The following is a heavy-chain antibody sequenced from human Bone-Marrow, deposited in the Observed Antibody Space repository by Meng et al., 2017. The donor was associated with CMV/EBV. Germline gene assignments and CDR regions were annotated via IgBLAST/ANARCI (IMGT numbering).Heavy chain of an antibody. CDR1: GFTFSSYS. Sequence: GESLKISCAASGFTFSSYSMNWVRQAPGKGLEWVSSISSSSSYIYYADSVKGRFTISRDNAKNSLYLQMNSLRAEDTAVYYCAREYNWNYFDYWGRGTLVTVSS. CDR2: ISSSSSYI. V-gene: IGHV3-21*01. J-gene: IGHJ4*02. CDR3: AREYNWNYFDY. D-gene: IGHD1-20*01.